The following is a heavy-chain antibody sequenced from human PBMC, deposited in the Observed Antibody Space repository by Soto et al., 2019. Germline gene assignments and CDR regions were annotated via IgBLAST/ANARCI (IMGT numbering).Heavy chain of an antibody. D-gene: IGHD2-2*01. CDR2: IYHSGST. V-gene: IGHV4-30-2*01. J-gene: IGHJ5*02. CDR1: GGSISSGGYS. CDR3: VRVPDR. Sequence: QLQLQESGSGLVKPSQTLSLTCAVSGGSISSGGYSWSWIRQPPGKGLEWIGYIYHSGSTYFNPSCNRRVTISVDRSNNQFSLKRSSVTASDTAVYYCVRVPDRWGQGTLVTVSS.